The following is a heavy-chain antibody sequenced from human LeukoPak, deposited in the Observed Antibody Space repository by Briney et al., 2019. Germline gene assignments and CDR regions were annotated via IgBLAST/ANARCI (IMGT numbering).Heavy chain of an antibody. CDR2: IYYSGST. CDR3: AMDIPPTHIAAAGFH. CDR1: GGSISSYY. D-gene: IGHD6-13*01. V-gene: IGHV4-59*12. J-gene: IGHJ4*01. Sequence: SETLSLTCTVSGGSISSYYWSWIRQPPGKGLEWIGYIYYSGSTNYNPSLKSRVTISVDKSKNQFSLKLSSVTAADTAVYYCAMDIPPTHIAAAGFHWGQGTLVTVSS.